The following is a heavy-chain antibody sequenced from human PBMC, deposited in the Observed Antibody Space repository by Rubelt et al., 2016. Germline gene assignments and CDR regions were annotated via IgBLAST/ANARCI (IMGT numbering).Heavy chain of an antibody. D-gene: IGHD3-16*02. CDR2: ISYDGSNK. V-gene: IGHV3-30*04. CDR3: ARTHYDYVWGSYRFNYFDY. J-gene: IGHJ4*02. Sequence: LEWVAVISYDGSNKYYADSVKGRFTISRDNSKNTLYLQMNSLRAEDTAVYYCARTHYDYVWGSYRFNYFDYWGQGTLVTVSS.